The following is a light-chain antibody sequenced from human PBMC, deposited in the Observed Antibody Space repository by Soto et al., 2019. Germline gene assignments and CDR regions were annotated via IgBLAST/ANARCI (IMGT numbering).Light chain of an antibody. CDR2: RNN. J-gene: IGLJ2*01. CDR3: TVWDARLRGRL. V-gene: IGLV1-47*01. CDR1: SSSIESNY. Sequence: QSVLTQPPSASGTPGQRVTISCSGTSSSIESNYVYWYQQLPGTAPRLLIYRNNQRPSGVPDRFSGSKSGTSASLAISALRSEDEADYYCTVWDARLRGRLFGGGTKLTVL.